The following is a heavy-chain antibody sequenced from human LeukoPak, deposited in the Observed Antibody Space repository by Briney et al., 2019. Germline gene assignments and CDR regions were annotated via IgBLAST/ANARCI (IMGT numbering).Heavy chain of an antibody. D-gene: IGHD3-10*01. J-gene: IGHJ4*02. CDR1: GFTFDDYA. CDR2: ISWNSGSI. CDR3: AKSHHYGSGSYLIPVDY. V-gene: IGHV3-9*01. Sequence: PGGSLRLSCAASGFTFDDYAMHWVRQAPGKGLEWASGISWNSGSIGYADSVKGRFTISRDNAKSSLYLQMNSLRAEDTALYYCAKSHHYGSGSYLIPVDYWGQGTLVTVSS.